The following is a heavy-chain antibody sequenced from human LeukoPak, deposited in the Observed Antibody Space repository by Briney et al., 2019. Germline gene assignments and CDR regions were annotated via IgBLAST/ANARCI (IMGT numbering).Heavy chain of an antibody. Sequence: SQTLTLTCTVSGDSISSGGYYWSRIRQHPGKDLEWIGYIYCSGSTYSTPSHKSRIIISEDTSTNHFSLKLSPMTAANTVEYYCAGGRGGWYNYYGGRGTLVTVSS. CDR1: GDSISSGGYY. CDR2: IYCSGST. CDR3: AGGRGGWYNYY. D-gene: IGHD6-19*01. J-gene: IGHJ4*02. V-gene: IGHV4-31*03.